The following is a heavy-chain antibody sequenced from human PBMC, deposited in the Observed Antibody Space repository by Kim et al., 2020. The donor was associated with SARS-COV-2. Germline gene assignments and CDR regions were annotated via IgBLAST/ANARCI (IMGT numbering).Heavy chain of an antibody. V-gene: IGHV4-34*01. J-gene: IGHJ6*03. CDR1: GGSFSGYY. CDR3: SSGTPQLLVRGPYYYYMYV. CDR2: INHSGST. D-gene: IGHD6-19*01. Sequence: SETLSLTCAVYGGSFSGYYWSWIRQPPGKGLEWIGEINHSGSTNYNPSLKSRVTISVDTSKNQFSLKLSPVTAAATAAYYCSSGTPQLLVRGPYYYYMYV.